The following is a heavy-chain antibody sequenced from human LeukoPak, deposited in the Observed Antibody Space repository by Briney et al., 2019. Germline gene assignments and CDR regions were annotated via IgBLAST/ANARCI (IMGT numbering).Heavy chain of an antibody. CDR3: ARGADYGGNPPFYFDY. J-gene: IGHJ4*02. V-gene: IGHV4-39*07. Sequence: SETLSLTCTVSGASVGTTSYYWGWIRQPPGRGLEWIGSFYYTTPTYYNPSLKSRVSISVDRSKNQFSLKLTSVTAADTAVYYCARGADYGGNPPFYFDYWGQGTPVTVSS. CDR2: FYYTTPT. D-gene: IGHD4-23*01. CDR1: GASVGTTSYY.